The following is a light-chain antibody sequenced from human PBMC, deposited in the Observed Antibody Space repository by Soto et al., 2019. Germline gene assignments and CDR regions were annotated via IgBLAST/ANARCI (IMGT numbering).Light chain of an antibody. CDR1: QSVSSY. CDR2: GAS. J-gene: IGKJ1*01. V-gene: IGKV3-20*01. Sequence: EIVLTQSPATLAFSSGERATLSGRASQSVSSYLAWYQQKPGQAPRLLIYGASSRATGIPDRFSGSGSGTVFTLTINILEPDDFAVYYCHQYGNSPQTFGQGTKVDIK. CDR3: HQYGNSPQT.